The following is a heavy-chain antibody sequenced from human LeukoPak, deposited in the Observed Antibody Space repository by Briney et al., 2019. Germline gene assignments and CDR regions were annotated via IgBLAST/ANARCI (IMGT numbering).Heavy chain of an antibody. Sequence: PGGSLRLSCVASGFTFSSYLMSWVRQAPGKGLEWVANIKQDGSEKYYVDSVKGRFTISRDNAKNSLYLQMNSLRAEDTAVYYCARDPDYWGQGTLVTVSS. CDR1: GFTFSSYL. J-gene: IGHJ4*02. CDR2: IKQDGSEK. V-gene: IGHV3-7*01. CDR3: ARDPDY.